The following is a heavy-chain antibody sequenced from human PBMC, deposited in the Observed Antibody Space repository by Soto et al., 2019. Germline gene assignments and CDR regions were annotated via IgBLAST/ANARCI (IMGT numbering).Heavy chain of an antibody. Sequence: PSETLSLTFTVSGGSISSYYWGWIRQPPGKGLEWIGSIYYSGSTYYNPSLKSRVTISVDTSKNQFSLKLSSVTAADTAVYYCARARENYYDSSGYVYWGQG. V-gene: IGHV4-39*01. D-gene: IGHD3-22*01. CDR1: GGSISSYY. CDR2: IYYSGST. CDR3: ARARENYYDSSGYVY. J-gene: IGHJ4*02.